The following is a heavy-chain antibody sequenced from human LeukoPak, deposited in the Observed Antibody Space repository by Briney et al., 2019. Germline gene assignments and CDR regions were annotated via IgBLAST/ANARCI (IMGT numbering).Heavy chain of an antibody. CDR3: ARGRCRNSGCRPYFDY. Sequence: SETLSLTCTVSGGSMSPYHWGWIRQPPGKGLEWTGYIYYSESTNYNPSLKSRVTISTDTSKSQFSLNLRSVTAEDTGIYYCARGRCRNSGCRPYFDYWGQGTQVTVSS. CDR1: GGSMSPYH. V-gene: IGHV4-59*01. CDR2: IYYSEST. J-gene: IGHJ4*02. D-gene: IGHD2/OR15-2a*01.